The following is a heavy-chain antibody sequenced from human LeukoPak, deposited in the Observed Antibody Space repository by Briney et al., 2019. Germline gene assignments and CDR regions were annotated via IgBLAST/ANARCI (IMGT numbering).Heavy chain of an antibody. CDR3: ANLAVAGTLPQDAFDI. CDR2: IWYDGSNK. J-gene: IGHJ3*02. CDR1: GFTFSSYG. Sequence: QPGRSLRLSCAASGFTFSSYGMHWVRQAPGKGLEWVAVIWYDGSNKYYADSVKGRFTISRDNSKNTLYLQMNSLRAEDTAVYYCANLAVAGTLPQDAFDIWGQGTMVTVSS. V-gene: IGHV3-33*06. D-gene: IGHD6-19*01.